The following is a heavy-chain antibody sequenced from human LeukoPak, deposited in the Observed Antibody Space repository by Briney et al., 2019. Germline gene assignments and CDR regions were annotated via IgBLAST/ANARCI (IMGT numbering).Heavy chain of an antibody. J-gene: IGHJ4*02. CDR3: ARSPHILTGENFDY. V-gene: IGHV1-2*02. CDR2: INPNHGDT. D-gene: IGHD3-9*01. Sequence: ASVKVSCKASGYTFTGYYMHWVRQAPGQGLECMGWINPNHGDTNYAQKFQDRVSMTRDTSISTAYMHLSRLRSDDTAVYYCARSPHILTGENFDYWGQGTLLTVSS. CDR1: GYTFTGYY.